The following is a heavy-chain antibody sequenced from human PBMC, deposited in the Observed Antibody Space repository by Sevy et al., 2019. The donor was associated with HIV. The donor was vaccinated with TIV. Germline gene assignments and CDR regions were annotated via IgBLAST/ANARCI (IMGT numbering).Heavy chain of an antibody. CDR1: GFTFSNHG. CDR2: IRYDGSNE. CDR3: AKDRKVLLVVYAIPFDVFDI. D-gene: IGHD2-8*02. Sequence: GGSLRLSCAASGFTFSNHGIHWVRQAPGKGLEWVAFIRYDGSNEYYGDSVKGRFTISRDNSKDTLYLQMNSLRPEDTAVYFCAKDRKVLLVVYAIPFDVFDIWGHGTMVTVSS. J-gene: IGHJ3*02. V-gene: IGHV3-30*02.